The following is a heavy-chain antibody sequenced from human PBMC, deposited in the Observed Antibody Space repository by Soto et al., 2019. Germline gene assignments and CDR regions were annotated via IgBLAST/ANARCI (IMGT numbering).Heavy chain of an antibody. Sequence: SQTLSLTCAISGDSVSSYSAAWNWIRQSPSGGLEWLGRAYYRSRFFSDYAESVKSRIIINPDTSKNQFSLQLKSVTPEDTAVYYCVRDRYSSSGWFDPWGQGTPVTVSS. CDR2: AYYRSRFFS. D-gene: IGHD3-10*01. CDR1: GDSVSSYSAA. J-gene: IGHJ5*02. V-gene: IGHV6-1*01. CDR3: VRDRYSSSGWFDP.